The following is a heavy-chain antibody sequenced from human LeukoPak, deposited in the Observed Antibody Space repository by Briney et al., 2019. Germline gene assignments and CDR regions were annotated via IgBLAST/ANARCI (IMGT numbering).Heavy chain of an antibody. CDR2: IYYSGST. V-gene: IGHV4-59*08. Sequence: PSETLSLTCTVSGGSISSYYWSWIRQPPVKGLEWIGYIYYSGSTNYNPSLKSRVTISVDTSKNQFSLKLSSVTAADTAVYYCARRIGYSGTYPGAFDIWGQGTMVTVSS. CDR1: GGSISSYY. D-gene: IGHD1-26*01. CDR3: ARRIGYSGTYPGAFDI. J-gene: IGHJ3*02.